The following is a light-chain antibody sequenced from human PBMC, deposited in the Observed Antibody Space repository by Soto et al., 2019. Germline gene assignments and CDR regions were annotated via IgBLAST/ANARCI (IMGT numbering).Light chain of an antibody. CDR3: QQYDNWPPIT. Sequence: EIVMTQSPATLSVSLGERATLSCRASQSVSSNLAWYQQKPGQAPRLLMYGASTRATGIPARFSGSGSGTEFTLTISSLQSEDFAVYYCQQYDNWPPITFGQGTRLEIK. V-gene: IGKV3-15*01. CDR2: GAS. J-gene: IGKJ5*01. CDR1: QSVSSN.